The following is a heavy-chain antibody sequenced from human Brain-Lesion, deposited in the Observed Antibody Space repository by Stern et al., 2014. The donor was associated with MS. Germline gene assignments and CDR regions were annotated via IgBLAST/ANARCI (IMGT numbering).Heavy chain of an antibody. D-gene: IGHD6-13*01. V-gene: IGHV4-4*02. CDR1: GGSISSSNW. CDR3: ARFPASRPHVFDS. J-gene: IGHJ4*02. CDR2: SDHSGST. Sequence: QVQLQESGPGLVKPSGTLSLTCAVSGGSISSSNWWSWVRQSPGKGLEWIGESDHSGSTIYNPSLKSRVTVSVDKSKNTFSLNLRSVTAADTAVYFCARFPASRPHVFDSWGQGTLVTVSS.